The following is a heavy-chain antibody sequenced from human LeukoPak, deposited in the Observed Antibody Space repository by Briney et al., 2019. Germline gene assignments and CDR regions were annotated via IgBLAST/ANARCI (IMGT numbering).Heavy chain of an antibody. D-gene: IGHD3-22*01. CDR1: GFTFSSYA. V-gene: IGHV3-23*01. J-gene: IGHJ4*02. CDR2: IITRGGTT. CDR3: AIMHRYYDGSGYWVQ. Sequence: GGSLRLSCAASGFTFSSYAMSWVRQAPGKGLEWVSGIITRGGTTSYAASVKGRFNISRDNPRNTLYMQMNTLRAEDTAVYYCAIMHRYYDGSGYWVQWGQGTLVTVSS.